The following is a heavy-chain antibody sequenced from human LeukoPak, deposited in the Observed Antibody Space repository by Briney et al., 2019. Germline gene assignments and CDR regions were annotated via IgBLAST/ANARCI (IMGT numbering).Heavy chain of an antibody. CDR3: AKDRGPNTAMVLFDY. J-gene: IGHJ4*02. D-gene: IGHD5-18*01. CDR1: GFTFDDYA. CDR2: ISWNSGSI. V-gene: IGHV3-9*01. Sequence: PGRSLRLSCAASGFTFDDYAMHWVRQAPGKGLEWVSGISWNSGSIGYADSVKGRFTISRDNAKNSLYLQMNSLRAEDTALYYCAKDRGPNTAMVLFDYWGQGTLVTVSS.